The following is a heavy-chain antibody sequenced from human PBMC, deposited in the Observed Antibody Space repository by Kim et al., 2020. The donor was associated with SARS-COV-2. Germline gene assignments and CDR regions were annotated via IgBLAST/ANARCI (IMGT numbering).Heavy chain of an antibody. J-gene: IGHJ4*02. CDR3: ATGYYYDSSGYLGGY. D-gene: IGHD3-22*01. Sequence: SVNARFTRSRDNAKNSLYLQMNSLRGEDTAVYYCATGYYYDSSGYLGGYWGQGTLVTVSS. V-gene: IGHV3-21*01.